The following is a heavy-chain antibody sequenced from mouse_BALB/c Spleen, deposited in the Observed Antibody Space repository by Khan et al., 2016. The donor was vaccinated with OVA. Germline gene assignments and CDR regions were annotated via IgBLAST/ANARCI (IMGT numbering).Heavy chain of an antibody. Sequence: QVQLQQSGAEVARPGASVTLSCKASGYTFTDYYIKWVKQRTGQGLEWIGEIYPGSVNTYYNEKFKGKATLTADKSSSTAYMQLSSLTTDDSAVYVCARRESGRADYFDYWGQGTTLTVSS. CDR2: IYPGSVNT. D-gene: IGHD3-1*01. V-gene: IGHV1-77*01. CDR3: ARRESGRADYFDY. J-gene: IGHJ2*01. CDR1: GYTFTDYY.